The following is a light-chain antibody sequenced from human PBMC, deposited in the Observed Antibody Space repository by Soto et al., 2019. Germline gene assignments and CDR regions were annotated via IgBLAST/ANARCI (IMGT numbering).Light chain of an antibody. J-gene: IGKJ2*01. CDR3: QQSGSSPGT. V-gene: IGKV3-20*01. CDR2: GAS. CDR1: QSVSNNY. Sequence: EVVLTQSPGTLSLSPGERATLSCRASQSVSNNYLAWYQQEPGQDPRLLISGASSRATGIPDRFSGGGSGTDFTLTISRVETEDFAVYSCQQSGSSPGTFGQGTRLEIK.